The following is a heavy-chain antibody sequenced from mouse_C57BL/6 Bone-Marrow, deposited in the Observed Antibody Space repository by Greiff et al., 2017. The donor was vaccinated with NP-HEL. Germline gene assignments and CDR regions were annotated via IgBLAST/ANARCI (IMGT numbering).Heavy chain of an antibody. CDR1: GFTFSSYA. D-gene: IGHD2-1*01. V-gene: IGHV5-9-1*02. J-gene: IGHJ2*01. CDR2: ISSGGDYI. Sequence: EVKLVESGEGLVKPGGSLKLSCAASGFTFSSYAMSWVRQTPEKRLEWVAYISSGGDYIYYADTVKGRFTISRDNARNTLYLQMSSLKSEDTAMYYCTRIYYALGVRFDYWGQGTTLTVSS. CDR3: TRIYYALGVRFDY.